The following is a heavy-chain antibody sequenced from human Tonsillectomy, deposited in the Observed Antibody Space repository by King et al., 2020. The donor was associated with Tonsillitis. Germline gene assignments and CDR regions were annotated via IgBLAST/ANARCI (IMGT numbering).Heavy chain of an antibody. V-gene: IGHV2-70*04. D-gene: IGHD3-10*01. Sequence: TLKESGPALVKPTQTLTLTCTFSGFSLSTSGMSVSWIRQPPGKALEWLARIDWDADKFYTTSLKTRPTISKNTSKNQVVLTVTNMDPVETAPYYFARITLSGSVGAFDIWGQGTMVTVSS. CDR3: ARITLSGSVGAFDI. CDR2: IDWDADK. J-gene: IGHJ3*02. CDR1: GFSLSTSGMS.